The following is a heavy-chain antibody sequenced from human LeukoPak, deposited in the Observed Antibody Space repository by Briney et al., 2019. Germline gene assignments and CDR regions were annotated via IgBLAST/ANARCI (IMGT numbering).Heavy chain of an antibody. CDR1: GFTFSSYA. V-gene: IGHV3-23*01. Sequence: GGSLRLSCAASGFTFSSYAMSWVRQAPGKGLEWVSAISGSGGSTYYADSVKGRFTISRDNSKNTLYLQMNSLRAEDTAVYYCAEWIWFGEFNWFDPWGQGTLVTVSS. D-gene: IGHD3-10*01. J-gene: IGHJ5*02. CDR3: AEWIWFGEFNWFDP. CDR2: ISGSGGST.